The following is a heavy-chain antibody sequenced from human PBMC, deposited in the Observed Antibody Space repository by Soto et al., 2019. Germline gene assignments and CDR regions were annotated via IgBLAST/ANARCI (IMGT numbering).Heavy chain of an antibody. Sequence: GGSLRLSCAASGFTFSSYAMSWVRQAPGKGLEWVSAISDSGGRTYYADSVKGRFTISRDNSKNTLYLQMNSLRAEDTAVYYCAPRSDYYYYGVDVWGQGTTVTVSS. CDR1: GFTFSSYA. J-gene: IGHJ6*02. CDR3: APRSDYYYYGVDV. V-gene: IGHV3-23*01. CDR2: ISDSGGRT.